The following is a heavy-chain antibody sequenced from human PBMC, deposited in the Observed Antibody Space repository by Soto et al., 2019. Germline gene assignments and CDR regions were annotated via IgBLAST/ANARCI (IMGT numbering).Heavy chain of an antibody. V-gene: IGHV4-34*01. CDR1: GGSFSGHY. CDR3: ARESHDSLTGPPWVWYFDL. CDR2: INDRGSI. J-gene: IGHJ2*01. Sequence: QVQLQQWGAGPLRPLETLSLTCGVSGGSFSGHYWAWIRQSPGKGLEWIGEINDRGSINYNPSLKSRVSISVDTSKNHYSLNLRSVTAADTAVYYCARESHDSLTGPPWVWYFDLWGRGTLVTVSS. D-gene: IGHD3-9*01.